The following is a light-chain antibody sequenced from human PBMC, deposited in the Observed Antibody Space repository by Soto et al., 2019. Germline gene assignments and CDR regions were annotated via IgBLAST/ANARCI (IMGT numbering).Light chain of an antibody. Sequence: QSVLTQPASVSGSPGQSITISCTGTSSDVGGYNYVSWYQQHPGKAPKLIIFEVDKRPSGVPNRFSGSKSGNTASLTISGLRAEDEADYYCSSFVHKNNLIFGGGTK. V-gene: IGLV2-14*01. CDR2: EVD. CDR1: SSDVGGYNY. CDR3: SSFVHKNNLI. J-gene: IGLJ2*01.